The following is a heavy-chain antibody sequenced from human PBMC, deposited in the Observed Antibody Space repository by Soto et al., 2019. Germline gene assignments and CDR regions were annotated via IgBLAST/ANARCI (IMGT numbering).Heavy chain of an antibody. CDR1: GGTFSSYA. J-gene: IGHJ4*02. D-gene: IGHD6-13*01. CDR3: ATTGYSSSWGTGVDY. CDR2: IIPIFGTA. Sequence: QVQLVQSGAEVKKPGSSVKVSCKASGGTFSSYAISWVRQAPGQGLEWMGGIIPIFGTANYAQKVQGRVTITADESTSTAYMDLSSLRSEVTVVYYCATTGYSSSWGTGVDYWGQGTLVTVSS. V-gene: IGHV1-69*12.